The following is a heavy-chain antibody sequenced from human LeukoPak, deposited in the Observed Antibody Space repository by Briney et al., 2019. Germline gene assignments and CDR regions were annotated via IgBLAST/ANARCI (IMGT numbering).Heavy chain of an antibody. D-gene: IGHD3-9*01. CDR2: ISLSDDNI. J-gene: IGHJ4*02. V-gene: IGHV3-11*01. CDR1: GFTFSDYY. CDR3: TRQYYAIFSGAYTVDY. Sequence: GGSLRLSCAASGFTFSDYYMRWIRQAPGKRLKGLSYISLSDDNIDYADSVKGRLTIHRDNAENSLYLLMNSLRAEDTAVYSSTRQYYAIFSGAYTVDYWGQGALDYVSS.